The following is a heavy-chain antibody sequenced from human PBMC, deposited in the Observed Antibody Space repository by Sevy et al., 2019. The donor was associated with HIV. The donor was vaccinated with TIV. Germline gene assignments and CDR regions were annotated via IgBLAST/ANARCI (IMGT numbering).Heavy chain of an antibody. CDR2: IYYSGST. D-gene: IGHD6-13*01. Sequence: SETLSLTCTVSGGSISSSSYYWGWIRQPPGKGLEWIGSIYYSGSTYYNPSLKSRVTISVATSKNQFSLKLSSVTAADTAVYYCARLPRTSIAAAGTGNAKFDPWGQGTLVTVS. CDR3: ARLPRTSIAAAGTGNAKFDP. J-gene: IGHJ5*02. CDR1: GGSISSSSYY. V-gene: IGHV4-39*01.